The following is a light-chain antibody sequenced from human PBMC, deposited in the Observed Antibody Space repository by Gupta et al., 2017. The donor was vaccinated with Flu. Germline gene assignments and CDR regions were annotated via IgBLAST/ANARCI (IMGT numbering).Light chain of an antibody. J-gene: IGLJ3*02. CDR2: SNN. Sequence: QSVLTQPPSASGTPGQRVTISCSGSSSNIGSNTVNWYQQLPGTAPKLLSYSNNQRPSGVPDRFAGSKSGTSASLAISGLQSEDEADDDCAAWDDSLNGWVFGGGTKLTVL. V-gene: IGLV1-44*01. CDR3: AAWDDSLNGWV. CDR1: SSNIGSNT.